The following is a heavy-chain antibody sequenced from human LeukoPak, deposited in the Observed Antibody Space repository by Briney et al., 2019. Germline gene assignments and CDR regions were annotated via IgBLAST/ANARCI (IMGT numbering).Heavy chain of an antibody. CDR1: EYTFVAYH. CDR3: ARDLPADI. Sequence: APVKVSCKASEYTFVAYHMHWVRQAPGQGLEWMGWINPNSGGTNYAQKFQGRVTMTRDTSISTAYMELIGLRSGDTAVYYCARDLPADIWGQGTMVTVSS. CDR2: INPNSGGT. J-gene: IGHJ3*02. V-gene: IGHV1-2*02.